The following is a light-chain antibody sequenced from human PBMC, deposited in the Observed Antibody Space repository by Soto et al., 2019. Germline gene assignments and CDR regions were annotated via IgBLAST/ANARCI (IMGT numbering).Light chain of an antibody. CDR1: SSDVGGYKF. CDR2: EVN. CDR3: RSYTSANTRV. Sequence: QSALTQPASVSASPGQSITISCTGTSSDVGGYKFVSWYQHHPGKAPKLMIYEVNKRPSGVSNRFSGSKSGNTASLTISGLQPEDEADYYCRSYTSANTRVFGGGTKLTV. J-gene: IGLJ3*02. V-gene: IGLV2-14*01.